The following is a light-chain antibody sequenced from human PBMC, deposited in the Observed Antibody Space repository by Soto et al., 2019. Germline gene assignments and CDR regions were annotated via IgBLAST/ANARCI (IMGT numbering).Light chain of an antibody. CDR3: QQYYSLTT. Sequence: IVMTQSPDSLAVSLGERATINCKSSQTVLHSSNNKNYLAWYQQKPGQPPNLLIYWASTRESWVPDRFIGSGSGTDFSLTISSPLAEDVAVYYCQQYYSLTTLGQVTRLEIK. CDR1: QTVLHSSNNKNY. CDR2: WAS. V-gene: IGKV4-1*01. J-gene: IGKJ5*01.